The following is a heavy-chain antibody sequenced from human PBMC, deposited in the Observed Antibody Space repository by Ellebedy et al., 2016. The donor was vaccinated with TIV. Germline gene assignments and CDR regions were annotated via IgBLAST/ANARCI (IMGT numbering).Heavy chain of an antibody. D-gene: IGHD7-27*01. CDR1: GFTFSSFW. CDR2: IKQDGSEK. Sequence: PGGSLRLSCAVSGFTFSSFWMSWVRQAPGKGLEWVANIKQDGSEKYYVESVKGRFTISRDNAKNSLYLRMNSLRAEDTAVYYCARVKNKGWGNWFDPWGQGTLVTVSS. J-gene: IGHJ5*02. V-gene: IGHV3-7*01. CDR3: ARVKNKGWGNWFDP.